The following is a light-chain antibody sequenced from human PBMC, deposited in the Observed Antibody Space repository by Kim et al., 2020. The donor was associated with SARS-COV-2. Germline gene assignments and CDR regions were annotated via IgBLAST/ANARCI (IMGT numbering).Light chain of an antibody. CDR2: GKN. CDR3: NSRDSSGNHLV. V-gene: IGLV3-19*01. Sequence: LGQTVRITCQGDSLRSYYASWYQQKPGQAPVLVIYGKNNRSSGIPDRFSGSSSGNTASLTITGAQAEDEADYYCNSRDSSGNHLVFGGGTQLTVL. J-gene: IGLJ3*02. CDR1: SLRSYY.